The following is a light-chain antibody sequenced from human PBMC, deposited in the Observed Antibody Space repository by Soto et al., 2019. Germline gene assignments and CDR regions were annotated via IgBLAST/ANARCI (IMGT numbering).Light chain of an antibody. CDR1: NRGSSRY. CDR3: QQYGSSPWT. Sequence: EILMTQSPGTLSVSAWEVATLSSRASNRGSSRYLAWYQQKPGQAPRILIYGASGRATGIPDRFSGSGSGTDLPLITTSLEPEDFAFYYCQQYGSSPWTFGRGTKVDIK. J-gene: IGKJ1*01. V-gene: IGKV3-20*01. CDR2: GAS.